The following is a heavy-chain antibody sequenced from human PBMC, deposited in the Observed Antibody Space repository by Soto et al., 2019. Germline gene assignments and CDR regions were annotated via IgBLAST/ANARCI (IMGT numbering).Heavy chain of an antibody. CDR1: GFIFSSDW. Sequence: EVQLVESGGGLVQPGGSLRLSCAASGFIFSSDWMHWVRKAAGKGLVWVSRINTDGSSTAYADSVKSRFTISRDNTKNTLHLQMNSLRAEDAAVYPCVRDCPGSQQYFDYWGLGLLVTVS. V-gene: IGHV3-74*01. CDR3: VRDCPGSQQYFDY. CDR2: INTDGSST. D-gene: IGHD3-10*02. J-gene: IGHJ4*02.